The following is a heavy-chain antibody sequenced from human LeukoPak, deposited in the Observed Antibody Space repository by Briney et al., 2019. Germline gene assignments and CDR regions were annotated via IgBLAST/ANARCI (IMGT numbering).Heavy chain of an antibody. D-gene: IGHD4-23*01. Sequence: ASVKVSCKASGYTFTGYYMHWVRQARGQGLEWMGWINPNSGGTNYAQKFQGRVTMTRDTSISTAYMELSRLRSDDTAVYYCARGTLNSGGNPWGYYYYYMDVWGKGTTVTVSS. CDR2: INPNSGGT. CDR3: ARGTLNSGGNPWGYYYYYMDV. J-gene: IGHJ6*03. CDR1: GYTFTGYY. V-gene: IGHV1-2*02.